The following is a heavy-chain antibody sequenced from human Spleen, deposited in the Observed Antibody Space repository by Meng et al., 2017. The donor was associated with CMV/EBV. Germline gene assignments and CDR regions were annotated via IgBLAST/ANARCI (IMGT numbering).Heavy chain of an antibody. D-gene: IGHD2-15*01. CDR1: GYTFTGHY. V-gene: IGHV1-2*02. Sequence: ASVKVSCKASGYTFTGHYLHWVRQAPGRGLEWMGWINPNSGGTDYAQKFQGRATMTRDTSTRTAYMELSSLRSEDTAVYYCAREGYCSGARCRYGLDVWGQGTTVTVSS. CDR3: AREGYCSGARCRYGLDV. J-gene: IGHJ6*02. CDR2: INPNSGGT.